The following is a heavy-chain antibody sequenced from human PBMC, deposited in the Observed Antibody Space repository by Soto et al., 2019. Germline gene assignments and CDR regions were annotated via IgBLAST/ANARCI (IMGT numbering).Heavy chain of an antibody. CDR1: GGSISSVGYY. Sequence: QVQLQESGPGLVKPSQTLSLTCTVSGGSISSVGYYWSGIRQHPGKGLEWIGYIYNSGSTHYNPSLKSRITTSVDTSKNQFSLKLSSVTVADTAVYFCARETVGTIDRWGQGTLVTVSS. D-gene: IGHD5-12*01. V-gene: IGHV4-31*03. J-gene: IGHJ5*02. CDR2: IYNSGST. CDR3: ARETVGTIDR.